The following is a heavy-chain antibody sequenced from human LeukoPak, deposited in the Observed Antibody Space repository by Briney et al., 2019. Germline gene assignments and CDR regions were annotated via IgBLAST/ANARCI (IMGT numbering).Heavy chain of an antibody. J-gene: IGHJ4*02. CDR3: ARVSEETGSDY. CDR2: INPNSGGT. Sequence: GASVKVSCKASGYTFTGYYMHWVRQAPGQGLEWMGWINPNSGGTNYAQKFQGRVTMTRDKSTSTVYMELSRLRSEDTAVYYCARVSEETGSDYWGQGTLVTVSS. CDR1: GYTFTGYY. V-gene: IGHV1-2*02. D-gene: IGHD3-10*01.